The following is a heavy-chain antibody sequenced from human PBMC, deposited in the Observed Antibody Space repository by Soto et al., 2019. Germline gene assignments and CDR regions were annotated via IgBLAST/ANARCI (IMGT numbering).Heavy chain of an antibody. V-gene: IGHV3-74*01. D-gene: IGHD3-10*01. CDR3: ARPYGSGSYYDPYDAFDI. J-gene: IGHJ3*02. CDR2: INSDGSST. Sequence: PGGSLRLSCAASGFTFSSYWMHWVRQALGKGLVWVSRINSDGSSTSYADSVKGRFTISRDNAKNTLYLQMNSLRAEDTAVYYCARPYGSGSYYDPYDAFDIWGQGTMVTVSS. CDR1: GFTFSSYW.